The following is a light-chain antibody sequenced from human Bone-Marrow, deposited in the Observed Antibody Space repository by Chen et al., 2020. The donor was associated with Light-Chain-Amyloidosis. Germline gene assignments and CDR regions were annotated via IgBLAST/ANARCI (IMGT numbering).Light chain of an antibody. Sequence: SYVLTQPSSVSVAPGQTATIACGGNNIGSTSVHWYQQTPGQAPLLVVYDDSDRPSGIPERLSGANSVNTATLTISRVEAGDEADYFCQVWDRSRDRPVFGGGTKLTVL. J-gene: IGLJ3*02. CDR1: NIGSTS. CDR2: DDS. V-gene: IGLV3-21*02. CDR3: QVWDRSRDRPV.